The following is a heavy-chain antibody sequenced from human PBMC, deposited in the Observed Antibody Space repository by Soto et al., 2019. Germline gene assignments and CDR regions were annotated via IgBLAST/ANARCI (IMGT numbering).Heavy chain of an antibody. CDR2: INPNSGAT. V-gene: IGHV1-2*02. CDR3: ARKAAMSTWYGEEWFDP. J-gene: IGHJ5*02. D-gene: IGHD3-10*01. CDR1: GYIFTGYY. Sequence: ASVKVSCKASGYIFTGYYLHWVRQAPGQGLEWMGWINPNSGATKYAQKFQGRLTMTRDTSINTTYMDLSRLTSDDTAVYFCARKAAMSTWYGEEWFDPWGQGTLVTVSS.